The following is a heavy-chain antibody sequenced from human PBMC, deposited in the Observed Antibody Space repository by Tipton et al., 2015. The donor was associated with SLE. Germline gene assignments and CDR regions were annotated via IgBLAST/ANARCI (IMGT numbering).Heavy chain of an antibody. CDR3: ATDRRIVVVPAAMDYNWFDP. CDR2: VYYGGST. D-gene: IGHD2-2*01. Sequence: TLSLTCTVSGDSITYYYWSWIRQPPGKGLEWIGYVYYGGSTNYNPSLKSRVTISLDTSKNQFSLQLSSVTAADTAVYYCATDRRIVVVPAAMDYNWFDPWGHGTLVTVSS. CDR1: GDSITYYY. V-gene: IGHV4-59*01. J-gene: IGHJ5*02.